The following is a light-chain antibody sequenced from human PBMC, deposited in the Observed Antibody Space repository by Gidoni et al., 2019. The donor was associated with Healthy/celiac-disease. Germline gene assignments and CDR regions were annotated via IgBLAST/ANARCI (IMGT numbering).Light chain of an antibody. Sequence: DIVMTQSPLSLPVTPGEPASISCRSSQSLLHSNGYNYLDWYLQKPGQSPQLLIYLGSNRASGVPDRFSGRGSGTDFTLKISRVEAEDVGVYYCMQALQTLWXFXQGTKVEIK. V-gene: IGKV2-28*01. J-gene: IGKJ1*01. CDR1: QSLLHSNGYNY. CDR3: MQALQTLWX. CDR2: LGS.